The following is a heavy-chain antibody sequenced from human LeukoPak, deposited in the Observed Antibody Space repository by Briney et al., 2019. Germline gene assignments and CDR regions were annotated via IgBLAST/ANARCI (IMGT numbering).Heavy chain of an antibody. D-gene: IGHD3-16*01. V-gene: IGHV4-59*01. CDR2: IYYSGYT. J-gene: IGHJ4*02. CDR1: DASISSYY. Sequence: SETLSLTYSVSDASISSYYWSWIRQSPEKGLGWIGYIYYSGYTDYNPSLQSRVLISVDTSRSQFSLNLTSVTAADTAIYYCAISEGSDAGFAYWGQGTLVTVSS. CDR3: AISEGSDAGFAY.